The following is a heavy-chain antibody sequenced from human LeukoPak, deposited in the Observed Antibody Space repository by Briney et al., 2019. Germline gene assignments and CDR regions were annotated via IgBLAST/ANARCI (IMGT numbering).Heavy chain of an antibody. CDR1: GFTFSSYA. D-gene: IGHD6-19*01. V-gene: IGHV3-30*04. CDR2: ISYDGSNK. J-gene: IGHJ4*02. Sequence: PGGSLRLSCAASGFTFSSYAMHWVRQAPGKGLEWVAVISYDGSNKYYADSVKGRFTISRDNSKNTLYLQMNSLRAEDTAVYYCAKQPSALAGTYDYWGQGTLVTVSS. CDR3: AKQPSALAGTYDY.